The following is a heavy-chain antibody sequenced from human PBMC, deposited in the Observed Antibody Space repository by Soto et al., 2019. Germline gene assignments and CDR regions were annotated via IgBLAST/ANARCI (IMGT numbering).Heavy chain of an antibody. CDR3: ARGSQYNWNAFAIHW. CDR2: LSAYNGNT. Sequence: QVQLVQSGAEVKKPGASVKVSCKASGYTFTSSGISWVRQAPGQGLEWMGWLSAYNGNTNYAQKHQGRVTMTTDTTTSTAYMELKSLRSDDTAVYYCARGSQYNWNAFAIHWWGQGTLVTVSS. V-gene: IGHV1-18*01. J-gene: IGHJ4*02. D-gene: IGHD1-1*01. CDR1: GYTFTSSG.